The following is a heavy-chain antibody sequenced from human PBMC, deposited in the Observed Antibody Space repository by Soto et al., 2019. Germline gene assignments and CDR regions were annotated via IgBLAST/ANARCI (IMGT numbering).Heavy chain of an antibody. CDR3: ARGSYYSGWV. CDR2: TYYRSNWYT. D-gene: IGHD6-19*01. J-gene: IGHJ4*02. V-gene: IGHV6-1*01. CDR1: GDSFSSTITA. Sequence: XQTLSLTFAISGDSFSSTITAWSWIRQSPSRGLEWLGRTYYRSNWYTDYAVSVKSRITISPDTSKNQFSLQLNSVTPEDTAVYYCARGSYYSGWVWGQGTLVTVSS.